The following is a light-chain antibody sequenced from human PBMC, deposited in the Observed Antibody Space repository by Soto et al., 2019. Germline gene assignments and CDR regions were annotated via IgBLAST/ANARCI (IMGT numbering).Light chain of an antibody. J-gene: IGLJ2*01. V-gene: IGLV2-14*01. CDR2: DVT. CDR3: SSYRSSSTFAV. CDR1: SSDVGGYNY. Sequence: QSALTQPASVSGSPGQSITISCTGTSSDVGGYNYVSWYQQHPGKAPKLMICDVTNRPSGVSNRFSGSKSGNTASLTISGLQAEDEADYYCSSYRSSSTFAVFGGGTKVTVL.